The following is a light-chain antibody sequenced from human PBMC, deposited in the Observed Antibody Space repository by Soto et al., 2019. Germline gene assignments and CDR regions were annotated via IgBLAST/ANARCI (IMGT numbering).Light chain of an antibody. CDR3: QQYGDSPRV. Sequence: EIDLTQSPGTLSLSPGERATLSCRASHSVTSDYLARYQQKPGQAPRLLIYGATKRATGIPDRFSGSGSGTDFTLTISRLEAEDFAVYYCQQYGDSPRVFGQGTKVDIK. CDR2: GAT. V-gene: IGKV3-20*01. CDR1: HSVTSDY. J-gene: IGKJ1*01.